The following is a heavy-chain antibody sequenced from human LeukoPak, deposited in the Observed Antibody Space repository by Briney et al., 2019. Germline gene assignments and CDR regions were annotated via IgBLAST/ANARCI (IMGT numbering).Heavy chain of an antibody. CDR1: GYSFTSYW. D-gene: IGHD3-9*01. V-gene: IGHV5-51*01. Sequence: GESLQISCKGSGYSFTSYWIGWVRQMPGKGLEWMGIIYPGDSDTRYSPSFQGQVTISADKSISTAYLQWSSLKASDTAMYYCARQSSGYDILTGYPDYWGQGTLVTVSS. J-gene: IGHJ4*02. CDR2: IYPGDSDT. CDR3: ARQSSGYDILTGYPDY.